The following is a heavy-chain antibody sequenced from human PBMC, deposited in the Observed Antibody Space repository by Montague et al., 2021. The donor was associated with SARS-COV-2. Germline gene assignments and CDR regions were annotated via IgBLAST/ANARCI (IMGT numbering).Heavy chain of an antibody. CDR1: GFSVSSNY. CDR2: IYSGGGT. CDR3: ARDLDGAFDI. Sequence: SLRLSCPASGFSVSSNYMSWVRQAPGKGLEWVSLIYSGGGTSSADSVQGRFTTSRDNSKNTLFLQMNSLRAEDTAVYYCARDLDGAFDIWGQGTRVTVSS. J-gene: IGHJ3*02. V-gene: IGHV3-66*02.